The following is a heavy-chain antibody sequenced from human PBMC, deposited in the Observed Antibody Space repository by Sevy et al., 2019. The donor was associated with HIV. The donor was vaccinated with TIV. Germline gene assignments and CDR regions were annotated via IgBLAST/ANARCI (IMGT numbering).Heavy chain of an antibody. V-gene: IGHV1-69*13. CDR1: GRTFSNYD. D-gene: IGHD6-13*01. J-gene: IGHJ4*02. Sequence: ASVKVSCKASGRTFSNYDISWVRQAPGEGLEWMGGIIPMFGTANYVQKFQGRVTITADESTSTAYMELSSLRSEDTAVYYCATSISWYASFDSWGQGTLVTVSS. CDR2: IIPMFGTA. CDR3: ATSISWYASFDS.